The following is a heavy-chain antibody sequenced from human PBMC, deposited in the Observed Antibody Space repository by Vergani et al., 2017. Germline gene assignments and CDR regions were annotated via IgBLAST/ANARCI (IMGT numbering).Heavy chain of an antibody. V-gene: IGHV1-18*04. D-gene: IGHD2-2*02. CDR3: ARGNYCSSTSCYTEERINWFDP. CDR2: ISAYNGNT. CDR1: GYTFTSYY. Sequence: QVQLVQSGAEVKKPGASVKVSCKASGYTFTSYYMHWVRQAPGQGLEWMGWISAYNGNTNYAQKLQGRVTMTTDTSTSTAYMELRSLRSDDTAVYYCARGNYCSSTSCYTEERINWFDPWGEGTLVTVSS. J-gene: IGHJ5*02.